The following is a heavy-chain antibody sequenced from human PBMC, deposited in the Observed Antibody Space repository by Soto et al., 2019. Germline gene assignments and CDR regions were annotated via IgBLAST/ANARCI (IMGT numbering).Heavy chain of an antibody. Sequence: QVQLVQSGAEVKKPGASVKVSCKASGYTFTSYYMHWVRQAPGQGLEWMGIINPSGGSTSYAQKFQGRVTMTRDTSTNTVYMELSSLRSEDTAVYYCARDLVVVPAIPSVWFDAWGQGTLVTVSS. CDR1: GYTFTSYY. J-gene: IGHJ5*02. V-gene: IGHV1-46*01. CDR3: ARDLVVVPAIPSVWFDA. D-gene: IGHD2-21*02. CDR2: INPSGGST.